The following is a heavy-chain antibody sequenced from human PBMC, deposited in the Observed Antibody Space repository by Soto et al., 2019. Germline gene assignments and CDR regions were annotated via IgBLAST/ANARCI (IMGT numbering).Heavy chain of an antibody. J-gene: IGHJ4*02. D-gene: IGHD1-20*01. CDR2: IHGDGKA. CDR3: AKDAVPYNWKWDYLDA. Sequence: EVQLLESGGALVQPGGSLRLSCAASGLTFSDFAMTWVRQAPGEGLEWVSSIHGDGKAFYLDTVEGRFTSSRDNSENTMYLQLTSLRVEDTAVYFCAKDAVPYNWKWDYLDAWGQGTLVTVSP. V-gene: IGHV3-23*01. CDR1: GLTFSDFA.